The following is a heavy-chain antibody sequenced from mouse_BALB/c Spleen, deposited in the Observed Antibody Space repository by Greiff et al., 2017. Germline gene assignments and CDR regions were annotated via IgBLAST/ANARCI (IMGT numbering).Heavy chain of an antibody. D-gene: IGHD1-1*01. V-gene: IGHV5-12-1*01. CDR1: GFAFSSYD. CDR3: SRHGFGSRGAWFAY. J-gene: IGHJ3*01. Sequence: EVQRVESGGGLVKPGGSLKLSCAASGFAFSSYDMSWVRQTPEKRLEWVAYISSGGGSTYYPDTVKGRFTISRDHAKNTLYLQMSSLKSEDTAMYYCSRHGFGSRGAWFAYWGQGTLVTVSA. CDR2: ISSGGGST.